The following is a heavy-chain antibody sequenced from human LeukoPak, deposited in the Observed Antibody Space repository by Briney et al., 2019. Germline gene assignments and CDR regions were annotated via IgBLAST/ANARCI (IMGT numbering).Heavy chain of an antibody. V-gene: IGHV4-59*12. J-gene: IGHJ5*02. CDR3: AREGGPQSLRGTFDP. CDR2: IYYSGST. CDR1: GGSISSYY. Sequence: SETLSLTCTVSGGSISSYYWSWIRQPPGKGLEWIGYIYYSGSTNYNPSLKSRVTMSVDKSKNQFSLNLNSVTAADTAVYYCAREGGPQSLRGTFDPWGQGTLVTVSS. D-gene: IGHD1-1*01.